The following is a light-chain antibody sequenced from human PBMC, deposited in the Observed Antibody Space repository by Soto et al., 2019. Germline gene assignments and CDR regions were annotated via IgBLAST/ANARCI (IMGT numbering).Light chain of an antibody. CDR3: PQDGSSPLS. Sequence: IVVKMSAGSLSLKQGERATLSCKASRAVSSSYLASYQQKPGQPPRLLIYGASSRATGIPDRFSGSGSGTDFTLTIIRLEPEDFALYYCPQDGSSPLSFGGGTKVDIK. CDR1: RAVSSSY. J-gene: IGKJ4*01. V-gene: IGKV3-20*01. CDR2: GAS.